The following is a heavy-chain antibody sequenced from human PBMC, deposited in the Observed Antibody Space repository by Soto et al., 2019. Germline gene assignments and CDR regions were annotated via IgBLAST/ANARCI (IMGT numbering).Heavy chain of an antibody. J-gene: IGHJ4*02. CDR3: VVGLVEGGLDY. V-gene: IGHV1-69*01. CDR2: IIPSFGTA. CDR1: GGTFSSYA. Sequence: QVQLVQSGAEVKKPGSSVKVSCKASGGTFSSYAISWVRQAPGQGLEWMGGIIPSFGTANYAPKFQGRVTITADESTSTAYMELSSLRSADTGVYYCVVGLVEGGLDYWGQGTLVTVSS. D-gene: IGHD6-6*01.